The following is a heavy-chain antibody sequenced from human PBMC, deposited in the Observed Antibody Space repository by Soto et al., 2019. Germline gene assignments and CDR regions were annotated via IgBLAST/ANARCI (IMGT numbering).Heavy chain of an antibody. V-gene: IGHV3-23*01. CDR3: AKDREGRIPSDYFDY. CDR2: ISGSGGST. J-gene: IGHJ4*02. Sequence: GGSLRLSCAASGFTFSSYAMSWVRQAPGKGLEWVSAISGSGGSTYYADSVKGRFTIPRDNSKNTLYLQMNSLRAEDTAVYYCAKDREGRIPSDYFDYWGQGTLVTVSS. CDR1: GFTFSSYA. D-gene: IGHD3-10*01.